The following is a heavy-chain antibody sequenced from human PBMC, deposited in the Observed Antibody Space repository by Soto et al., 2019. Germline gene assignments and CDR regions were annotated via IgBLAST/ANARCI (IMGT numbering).Heavy chain of an antibody. V-gene: IGHV3-30*18. CDR1: GFIFADYG. CDR2: ITYEGRNK. D-gene: IGHD1-1*01. J-gene: IGHJ6*02. CDR3: AKARGANNWANYYGLDV. Sequence: GGSLRLSCAASGFIFADYGMHWVRQAPGKGLEWVALITYEGRNKYYADAVKGRFTISRDNAKNMVSLQMDSLRAEDTAVYYCAKARGANNWANYYGLDVWGQGTTVTVSS.